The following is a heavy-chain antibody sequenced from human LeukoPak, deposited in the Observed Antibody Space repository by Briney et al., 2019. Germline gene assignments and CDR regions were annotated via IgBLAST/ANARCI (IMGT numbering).Heavy chain of an antibody. D-gene: IGHD6-19*01. CDR2: MYYSGNT. J-gene: IGHJ4*02. CDR3: ARSSVTVAVDY. V-gene: IGHV4-59*08. Sequence: SETLSLTCSVSGGSISSHYWSWIRQPPGKGLEWIAHMYYSGNTKYNPSLKSRVTISVDTSKTQFSLKLSSVTAADTAVYYCARSSVTVAVDYWGQGTLVTVSS. CDR1: GGSISSHY.